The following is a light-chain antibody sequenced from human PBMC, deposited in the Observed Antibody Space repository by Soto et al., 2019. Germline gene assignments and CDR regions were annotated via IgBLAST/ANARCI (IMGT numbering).Light chain of an antibody. CDR1: QDISSS. J-gene: IGKJ2*01. CDR2: AAS. Sequence: QLTQSPSSLSASLGDRVTITCRASQDISSSLAWYQQKPGNAPKLLIYAASTLQSGVTSRFSGGGSGTDFTLTISSLQPEDFATYYCQQQGTFGQGTKLEIK. CDR3: QQQGT. V-gene: IGKV1-9*01.